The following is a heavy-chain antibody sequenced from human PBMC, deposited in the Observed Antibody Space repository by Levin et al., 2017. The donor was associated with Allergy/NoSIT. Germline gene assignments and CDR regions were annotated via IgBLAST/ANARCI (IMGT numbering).Heavy chain of an antibody. CDR2: IIPIFGTA. CDR1: GGTFSSYA. CDR3: ASVIAVAGAFDY. D-gene: IGHD6-19*01. J-gene: IGHJ4*02. V-gene: IGHV1-69*13. Sequence: EASVKVSCKASGGTFSSYAISWVRQAPGQGLEWMGGIIPIFGTANYAQKFQGRVTITADESTSTAYMELSSLRSEDTAVYYCASVIAVAGAFDYWGQGTLVTVSS.